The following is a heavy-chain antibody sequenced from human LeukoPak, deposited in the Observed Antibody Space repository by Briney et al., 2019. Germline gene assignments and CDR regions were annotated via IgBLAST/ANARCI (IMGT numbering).Heavy chain of an antibody. D-gene: IGHD2-21*02. V-gene: IGHV3-30*03. J-gene: IGHJ5*02. CDR2: ISYDGSHK. CDR1: GITFRSYG. CDR3: ARDRAAYCGGDCWRWFDP. Sequence: QPGGSLRLSCAASGITFRSYGMHWVRQAPGKGLEWVAVISYDGSHKYYADSVKGRFSISRDNSKNTLYLQMNSLRADDTAVYYCARDRAAYCGGDCWRWFDPWGQGTLVTVSS.